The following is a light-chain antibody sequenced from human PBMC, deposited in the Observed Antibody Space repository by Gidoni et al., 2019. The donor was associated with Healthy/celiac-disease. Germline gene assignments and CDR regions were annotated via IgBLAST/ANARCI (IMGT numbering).Light chain of an antibody. J-gene: IGLJ1*01. CDR3: QVWDSSTHNYV. Sequence: SYELTQPLSVSVALGQTARITCAGNNIGSKNVHWYQQKPGQAPVLVIYRDSNRPSGIPERFSGSNSGNTATLTISRAQAGDEADYYCQVWDSSTHNYVFGTGTKVTVL. V-gene: IGLV3-9*01. CDR1: NIGSKN. CDR2: RDS.